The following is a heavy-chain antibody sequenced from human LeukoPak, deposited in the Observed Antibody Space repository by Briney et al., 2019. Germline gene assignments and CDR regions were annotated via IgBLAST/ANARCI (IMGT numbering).Heavy chain of an antibody. CDR3: ARGGSYYYMDV. J-gene: IGHJ6*03. Sequence: ASVKVSCMASGGTFSSYAISWVRQAPGQGLGWMGGIIPIFGTANYAQKFQGRVTITADESASTAYMELSSLRSEDTAVYYCARGGSYYYMDVWGKGTTVTVSS. CDR1: GGTFSSYA. V-gene: IGHV1-69*13. CDR2: IIPIFGTA. D-gene: IGHD1-26*01.